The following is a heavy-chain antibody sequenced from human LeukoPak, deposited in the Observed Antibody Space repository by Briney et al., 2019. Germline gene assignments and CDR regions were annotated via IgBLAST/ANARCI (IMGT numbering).Heavy chain of an antibody. CDR1: GYTFTGYY. J-gene: IGHJ5*02. Sequence: ASVKVSCKASGYTFTGYYMHWVRQAPGQGLEWMGWINPNSGGTNYAQKFQGRVTMTRDTSISTAYMDLSRLRSDDTAVYYCARDHGYSSSFFLPKNWFDPWGQGTLVTVSS. D-gene: IGHD6-13*01. V-gene: IGHV1-2*02. CDR3: ARDHGYSSSFFLPKNWFDP. CDR2: INPNSGGT.